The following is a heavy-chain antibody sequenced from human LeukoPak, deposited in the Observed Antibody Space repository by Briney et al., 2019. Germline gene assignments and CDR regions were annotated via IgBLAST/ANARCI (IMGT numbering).Heavy chain of an antibody. Sequence: GGSLRLSCVASGLTFSSYNMNWVRQAPGKGLEWVSFISSSSNYIYYADSVKGRFTMSRDNAKNSLLLQMNSLRAEDTAVYYCARQKYQRGPDVSYFDYWGQGTLVTVSS. CDR3: ARQKYQRGPDVSYFDY. V-gene: IGHV3-21*01. CDR2: ISSSSNYI. D-gene: IGHD2-8*01. CDR1: GLTFSSYN. J-gene: IGHJ4*02.